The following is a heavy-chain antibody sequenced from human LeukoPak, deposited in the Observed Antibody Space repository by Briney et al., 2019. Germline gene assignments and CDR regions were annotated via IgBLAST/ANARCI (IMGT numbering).Heavy chain of an antibody. Sequence: SETLSLTCAVFGGSFSGYFWTWIRQPPGKGLEWIGEINHSGSTNYNPSLKSRVTISVDTSKNQFSLKLSSVTAADTAVYYCARDFRGSYGFDYWGQGTLVTVSS. CDR1: GGSFSGYF. CDR2: INHSGST. V-gene: IGHV4-34*01. CDR3: ARDFRGSYGFDY. J-gene: IGHJ4*02. D-gene: IGHD1-26*01.